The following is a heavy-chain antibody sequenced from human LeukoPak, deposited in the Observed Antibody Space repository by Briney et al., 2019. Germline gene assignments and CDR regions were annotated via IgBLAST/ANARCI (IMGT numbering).Heavy chain of an antibody. V-gene: IGHV4-38-2*01. Sequence: SETLPLTCAVSGYSISSGYYWGWVRQPPGKGLEWIGSMYHSGSTYYNPSLKSRVTISLDTSKNQFSLKLSSVTAADTAVYYCARLAQGGSKTYYFDYWGQGTLVTVSS. CDR2: MYHSGST. CDR3: ARLAQGGSKTYYFDY. D-gene: IGHD5-12*01. J-gene: IGHJ4*02. CDR1: GYSISSGYY.